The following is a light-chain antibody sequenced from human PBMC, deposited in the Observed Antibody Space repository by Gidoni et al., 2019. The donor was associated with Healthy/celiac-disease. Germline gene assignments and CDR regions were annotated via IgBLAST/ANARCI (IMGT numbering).Light chain of an antibody. CDR2: AAS. CDR3: QKYNSAPWT. V-gene: IGKV1-27*01. CDR1: QGISNY. Sequence: DIKMTRSPSSLSASVGDRVTITCGASQGISNYLAWYQQKPGKVPKLLIYAASTLQSGVPSRFSGSGSGTDFTLTISSLQPEDVATYYCQKYNSAPWTFGQGTKVEIK. J-gene: IGKJ1*01.